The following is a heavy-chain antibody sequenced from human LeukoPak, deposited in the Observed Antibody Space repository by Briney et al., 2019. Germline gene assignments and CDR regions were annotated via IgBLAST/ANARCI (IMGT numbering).Heavy chain of an antibody. V-gene: IGHV1-8*01. CDR1: GYTFTSYD. D-gene: IGHD6-13*01. J-gene: IGHJ6*03. CDR3: ASNGYSSSWYGTYYYYYMDV. Sequence: ASVKVSCKASGYTFTSYDINWVRQATGQGLEWMGWMNPSSGNTGYAQKFQGRVTMTRNTSISTAYMELSSLRSEDTAVYYCASNGYSSSWYGTYYYYYMDVWGKGTTVTVSS. CDR2: MNPSSGNT.